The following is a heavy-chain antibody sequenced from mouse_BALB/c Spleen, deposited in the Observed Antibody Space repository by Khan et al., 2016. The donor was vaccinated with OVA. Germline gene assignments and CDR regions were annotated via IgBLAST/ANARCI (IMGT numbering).Heavy chain of an antibody. CDR2: ISSGGHYT. Sequence: EVQLVESGGDFVKPGGSLKLSCAASGFTFSTYGMSWVRQTPDMRLEWVATISSGGHYTYYPDTVKGRFTISRDNAKNSLYLQMSSLKSEDTAIYYCAGLAYYYNSEGFAYWGQGTLVTVSA. V-gene: IGHV5-6*01. CDR3: AGLAYYYNSEGFAY. D-gene: IGHD1-1*01. CDR1: GFTFSTYG. J-gene: IGHJ3*01.